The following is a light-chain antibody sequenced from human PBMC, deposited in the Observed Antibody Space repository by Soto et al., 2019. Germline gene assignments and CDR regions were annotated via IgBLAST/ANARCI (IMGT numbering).Light chain of an antibody. CDR3: AAWDDSLNGPVV. V-gene: IGLV1-44*01. CDR1: SSNIGSNT. CDR2: SNN. Sequence: QSVLTQPPSASGTPGQRVTISCSGSSSNIGSNTVNWYQHLPGTAPKLLIYSNNQRPSGVPDRFSGSKSGTSASLAISGLRSEDEADYYCAAWDDSLNGPVVFGGGTKLTVL. J-gene: IGLJ2*01.